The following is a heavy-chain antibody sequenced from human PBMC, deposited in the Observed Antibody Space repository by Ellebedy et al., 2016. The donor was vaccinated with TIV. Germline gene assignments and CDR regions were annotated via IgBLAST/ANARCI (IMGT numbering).Heavy chain of an antibody. Sequence: GGSLRLSCAASGFTFSSYDMHWVRQATGKGLEWVSAIATAGDTYYPGSVKGRFTISRENAKNSLYLQMNSLRAGDTAVYYCARAHRGWFDPWGQGTLVTVSS. CDR1: GFTFSSYD. J-gene: IGHJ5*02. V-gene: IGHV3-13*01. CDR3: ARAHRGWFDP. CDR2: IATAGDT. D-gene: IGHD1-14*01.